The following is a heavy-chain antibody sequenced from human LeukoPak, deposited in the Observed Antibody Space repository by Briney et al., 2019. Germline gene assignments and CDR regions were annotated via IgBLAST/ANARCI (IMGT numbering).Heavy chain of an antibody. V-gene: IGHV4-59*02. J-gene: IGHJ4*02. CDR1: GDSVTGYF. D-gene: IGHD2-15*01. Sequence: SETLSLTCTVFGDSVTGYFLNWVRQPPGKGLEWIGHIYKIGTTNYNPSLKSRLTISADTSKNQFSLQLRSVTAADTAVYYCVIGVGWQPDYWGQGALVAVSS. CDR2: IYKIGTT. CDR3: VIGVGWQPDY.